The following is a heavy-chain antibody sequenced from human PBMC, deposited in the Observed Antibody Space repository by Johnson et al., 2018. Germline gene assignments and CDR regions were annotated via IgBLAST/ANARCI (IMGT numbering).Heavy chain of an antibody. Sequence: EVQLVETGGCLVQPGWSXRLSCAASGVTFSSFWMHWVRQAPGKGLVWVSRISSDGSSTNDADSGKGRFTISRDNAKNTLPRQVNSLRAEDTAVYYCAREDVSGGRYFQHWGQGTLVTVSS. D-gene: IGHD6-25*01. J-gene: IGHJ1*01. CDR3: AREDVSGGRYFQH. V-gene: IGHV3-74*01. CDR1: GVTFSSFW. CDR2: ISSDGSST.